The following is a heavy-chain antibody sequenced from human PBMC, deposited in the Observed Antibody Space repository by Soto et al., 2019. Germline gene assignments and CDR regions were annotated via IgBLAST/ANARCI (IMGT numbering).Heavy chain of an antibody. J-gene: IGHJ4*02. CDR2: IFWDDDK. D-gene: IGHD5-12*01. CDR3: AHRPRGDAYYLDY. Sequence: QITLKESGPTLVKPTQTLTLTCTFSGFSLSTRGVGVAWIRQPPGKALEWLALIFWDDDKWYSPSLKSRLTITEHTSKHQVVLTMTNMDAVDTATYYCAHRPRGDAYYLDYWGQGTLFTVSS. CDR1: GFSLSTRGVG. V-gene: IGHV2-5*02.